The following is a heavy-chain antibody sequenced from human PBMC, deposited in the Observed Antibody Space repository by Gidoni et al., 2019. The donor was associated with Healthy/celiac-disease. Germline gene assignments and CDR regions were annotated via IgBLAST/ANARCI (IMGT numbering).Heavy chain of an antibody. V-gene: IGHV3-15*01. J-gene: IGHJ4*02. CDR2: IKSKPDGGTT. CDR3: TTDYLGIAVAGYDY. Sequence: EVQLVESGGGLVKPGGSLRLSCAASGFTFSNAWMSWVRQAPGKGLEWVGRIKSKPDGGTTDYAAPVKVRFTISRDDSKNTLYLQMSSLKTEDTAVYYCTTDYLGIAVAGYDYWGQGTLVTVSS. D-gene: IGHD6-19*01. CDR1: GFTFSNAW.